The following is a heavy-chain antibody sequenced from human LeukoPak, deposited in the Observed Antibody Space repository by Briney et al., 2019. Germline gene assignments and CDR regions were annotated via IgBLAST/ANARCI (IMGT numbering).Heavy chain of an antibody. CDR2: MYYSGST. CDR3: ARVWSVAAAGREDYYYGIDV. D-gene: IGHD6-13*01. Sequence: PSETLSLTCSVSGASISSGGYYWSWIRQHPGKGLEWIGYMYYSGSTYYNPSLTSRVTISVDTSKNQFSLNLSSVTAADTAVYYCARVWSVAAAGREDYYYGIDVWGEGTTLTVSS. CDR1: GASISSGGYY. J-gene: IGHJ6*04. V-gene: IGHV4-31*03.